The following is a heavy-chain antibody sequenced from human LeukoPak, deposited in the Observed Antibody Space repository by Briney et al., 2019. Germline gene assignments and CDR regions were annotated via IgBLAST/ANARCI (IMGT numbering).Heavy chain of an antibody. CDR1: GYSFTSYW. D-gene: IGHD6-19*01. CDR3: ARRSSGDAFDI. CDR2: IYPGDSDT. J-gene: IGHJ3*02. V-gene: IGHV5-51*01. Sequence: GESLKISCKTSGYSFTSYWIGWVRQMPGKGLEWMGIIYPGDSDTRYSLSFQGQVTISADKSISTTYLQWSSLKASDTAMYYCARRSSGDAFDIWGQGTMVTVSS.